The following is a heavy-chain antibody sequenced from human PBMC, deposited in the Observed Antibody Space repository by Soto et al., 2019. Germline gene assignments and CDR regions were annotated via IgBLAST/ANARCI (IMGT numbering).Heavy chain of an antibody. J-gene: IGHJ6*02. CDR2: IWYDGSNK. Sequence: QVQLVESGGGVVQPGRSLRLSCAASGFTFSSHGMHWVRQAPGKGLEWVAVIWYDGSNKYYGDSVKGRFTISRDNSKNTLYLQMDSLRADDTAVYYCARWGNDKKMDVWGQGTMVTVSS. D-gene: IGHD3-16*01. CDR1: GFTFSSHG. V-gene: IGHV3-33*01. CDR3: ARWGNDKKMDV.